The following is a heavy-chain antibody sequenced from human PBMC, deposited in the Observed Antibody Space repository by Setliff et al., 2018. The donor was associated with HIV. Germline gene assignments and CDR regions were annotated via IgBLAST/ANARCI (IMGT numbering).Heavy chain of an antibody. V-gene: IGHV3-30*19. J-gene: IGHJ3*01. CDR1: FSSSS. Sequence: FSSSSYHWGWIRQAPGKGLEWVSVISYDGNVKYYADSVKGRFTISRDNSKNTLYLQVSRLRAEDTAVYYCARESTYYYDSSGPHDALDVWGLGTKVT. D-gene: IGHD3-22*01. CDR2: ISYDGNVK. CDR3: ARESTYYYDSSGPHDALDV.